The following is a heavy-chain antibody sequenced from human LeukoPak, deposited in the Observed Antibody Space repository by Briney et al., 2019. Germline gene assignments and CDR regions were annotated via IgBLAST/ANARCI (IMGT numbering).Heavy chain of an antibody. J-gene: IGHJ4*02. D-gene: IGHD4-17*01. CDR2: INPNSGGT. V-gene: IGHV1-2*02. CDR3: ARDSRILYGDYPGKEVESDY. Sequence: AASVKVSCKASGYTFTGYYMHWVRQAPGQGLEWMGWINPNSGGTNYAQKFQGRVTMTRDTSISTAYMELSRLRSDDTAAYYCARDSRILYGDYPGKEVESDYWGQGTLVTVSS. CDR1: GYTFTGYY.